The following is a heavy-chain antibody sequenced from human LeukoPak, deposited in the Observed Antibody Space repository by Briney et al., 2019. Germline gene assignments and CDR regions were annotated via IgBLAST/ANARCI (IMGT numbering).Heavy chain of an antibody. CDR3: ARGYYDSRGDSNPFDM. J-gene: IGHJ3*02. V-gene: IGHV4-34*01. D-gene: IGHD3-22*01. CDR1: GGSFSAYY. CDR2: INHSGST. Sequence: SETLSLTCAVYGGSFSAYYWSWIRQPPGKGLEWIGEINHSGSTNYNPSLKSRVSISVDTSQNQFSLKLTSVSAADTAMYYCARGYYDSRGDSNPFDMWGQGTMVTVSS.